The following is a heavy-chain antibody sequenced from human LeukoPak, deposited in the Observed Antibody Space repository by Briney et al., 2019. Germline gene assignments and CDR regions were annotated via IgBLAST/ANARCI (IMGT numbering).Heavy chain of an antibody. CDR1: GFTVSSNY. J-gene: IGHJ4*02. CDR2: IYSGGST. D-gene: IGHD5-18*01. CDR3: ARDSRYSYGYDY. Sequence: GGSLRLSCAASGFTVSSNYMSWVRQAPGKGLEWVSVIYSGGSTYYADSVKGRFTISRDNSKNTLYLQMNSLRAEDTAVYYCARDSRYSYGYDYWGQGTLVTVSS. V-gene: IGHV3-53*01.